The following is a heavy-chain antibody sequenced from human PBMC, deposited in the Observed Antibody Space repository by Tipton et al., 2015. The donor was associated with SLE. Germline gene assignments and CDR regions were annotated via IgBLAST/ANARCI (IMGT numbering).Heavy chain of an antibody. Sequence: TLSLTCAVYGGSFSGYYWSWIRQPPGKGLEWIGEINHSGSTNYNPSLKSRVTISVDTPKNQFSLKLSSVTAADTAVYYCARGGLGVSYYYYMDVWGKGTTVTVSS. CDR3: ARGGLGVSYYYYMDV. J-gene: IGHJ6*03. CDR2: INHSGST. CDR1: GGSFSGYY. V-gene: IGHV4-34*01. D-gene: IGHD1-26*01.